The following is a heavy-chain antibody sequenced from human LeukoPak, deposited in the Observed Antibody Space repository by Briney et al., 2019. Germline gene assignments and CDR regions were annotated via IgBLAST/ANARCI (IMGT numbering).Heavy chain of an antibody. D-gene: IGHD2-2*01. CDR3: AREGCSSTSCYYDY. V-gene: IGHV4-39*02. CDR2: ISYSGSTT. J-gene: IGHJ4*02. Sequence: SETLSLTCTVSGGSISSSSVYWGWIRQPPGKGLEWLATISYSGSTTSYNPSLKSRVTISVDTSKNQFSLKLNSVTAADTAVYYCAREGCSSTSCYYDYWGQGTLVTVSS. CDR1: GGSISSSSVY.